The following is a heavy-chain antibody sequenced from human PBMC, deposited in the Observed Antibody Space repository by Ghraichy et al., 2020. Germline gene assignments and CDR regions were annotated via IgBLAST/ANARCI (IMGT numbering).Heavy chain of an antibody. CDR3: ARIVGTTFFDH. J-gene: IGHJ4*02. CDR1: GFSLTTTGTC. Sequence: SGPTLVKPTQTLTLTCSFSGFSLTTTGTCVNWIHQPPGKPLEWLARIDWDGDTFYSTSLRTRLTISKDTSKNQVLLTMTNMDPVDTATYYCARIVGTTFFDHWGQGIPVTVSS. D-gene: IGHD7-27*01. V-gene: IGHV2-70*17. CDR2: IDWDGDT.